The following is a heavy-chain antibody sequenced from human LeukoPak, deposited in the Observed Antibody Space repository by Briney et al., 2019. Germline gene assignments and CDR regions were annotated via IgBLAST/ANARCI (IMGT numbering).Heavy chain of an antibody. D-gene: IGHD4-17*01. J-gene: IGHJ4*02. CDR1: GFTFSSYG. CDR3: ARDWSQTWETGYGDYLDY. V-gene: IGHV3-21*01. Sequence: PGRSLRLSCAASGFTFSSYGMHWVRQAPGKGLEWVSSISSSSTYMYYADSVKGRFTISRDTAKTSLYLQMNSLRAEDTAVYYCARDWSQTWETGYGDYLDYWGQGTLVTVSS. CDR2: ISSSSTYM.